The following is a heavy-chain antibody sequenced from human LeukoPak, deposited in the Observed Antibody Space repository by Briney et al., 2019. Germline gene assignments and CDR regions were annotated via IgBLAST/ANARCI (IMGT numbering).Heavy chain of an antibody. Sequence: SETLSLTCVVNGGTFSGYSWSWIRQPPGGGLEWIGEINHSGSTNYNPSLKSRVTISVDTSKNQFSLNLSSVTAADTAVYYCARGGVTIFGVVINEEYYFDYWGQGTLVTVSS. D-gene: IGHD3-3*01. J-gene: IGHJ4*02. CDR1: GGTFSGYS. CDR3: ARGGVTIFGVVINEEYYFDY. CDR2: INHSGST. V-gene: IGHV4-34*01.